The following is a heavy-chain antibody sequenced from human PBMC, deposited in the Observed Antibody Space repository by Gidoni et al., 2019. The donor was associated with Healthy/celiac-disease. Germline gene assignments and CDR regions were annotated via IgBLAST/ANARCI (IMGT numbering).Heavy chain of an antibody. CDR3: AREDSSGWLAFDY. CDR1: GFTFSYYW. Sequence: EVRLVESGGGWVQPGGSLSLSCAASGFTFSYYWMSWVRQAPGKGLEWVANIKQDGSEKYYVDSVKGRFTITRDNAKNSLYLQMNSLRAEDTAVYYCAREDSSGWLAFDYWGQGTLVTVSS. V-gene: IGHV3-7*03. CDR2: IKQDGSEK. J-gene: IGHJ4*02. D-gene: IGHD6-19*01.